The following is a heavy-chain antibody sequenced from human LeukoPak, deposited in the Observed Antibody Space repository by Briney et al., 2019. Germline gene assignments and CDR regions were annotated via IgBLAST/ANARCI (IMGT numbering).Heavy chain of an antibody. Sequence: SETLSLTCTVSGDSISSYYWSWIRQPAGKGLEWIGRIYTSGSTNYNPSLKSRVTMSVDTSKNQFSLKLSSVTAADTAVYYCARSIDYYDSSGPDYWGQGTLVTVSS. V-gene: IGHV4-4*07. J-gene: IGHJ4*02. CDR2: IYTSGST. D-gene: IGHD3-22*01. CDR1: GDSISSYY. CDR3: ARSIDYYDSSGPDY.